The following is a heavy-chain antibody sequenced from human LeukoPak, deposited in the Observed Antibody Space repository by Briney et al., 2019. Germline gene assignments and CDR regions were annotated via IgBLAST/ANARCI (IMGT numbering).Heavy chain of an antibody. CDR1: GDSVSIKSAA. D-gene: IGHD6-19*01. CDR2: TYYRSKWYN. J-gene: IGHJ5*02. Sequence: SQTLSLTFAISGDSVSIKSAAWSWIRQSPSRGLEWLGRTYYRSKWYNEYAVSVKSRIVINPDTSKNQFSLHLNSVTPEDTAMYYCAKLGDSSTWGQGTLVTVSS. V-gene: IGHV6-1*01. CDR3: AKLGDSST.